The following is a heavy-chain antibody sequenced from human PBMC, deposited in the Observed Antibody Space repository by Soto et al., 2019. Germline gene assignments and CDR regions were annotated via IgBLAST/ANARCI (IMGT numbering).Heavy chain of an antibody. J-gene: IGHJ6*03. CDR1: GGTFSSYT. V-gene: IGHV1-69*02. Sequence: QVQLVQSGAEVKKPGSSVKVSCKASGGTFSSYTISWVRQAPGQGLEWMGRIIPILGIANYAQKFQGRVTITADKSTSTAYMELSSLRSEDTAVYYCARLGTYGSGNYYYYYYMDVWGKGTTVTVSS. CDR2: IIPILGIA. CDR3: ARLGTYGSGNYYYYYYMDV. D-gene: IGHD3-10*01.